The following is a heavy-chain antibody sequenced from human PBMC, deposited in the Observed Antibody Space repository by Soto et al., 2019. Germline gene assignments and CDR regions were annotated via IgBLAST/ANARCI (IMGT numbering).Heavy chain of an antibody. V-gene: IGHV1-3*01. CDR2: NNVGNGNT. D-gene: IGHD3-16*01. Sequence: QAQLVQSGAAAKQPGASVMVSCKASGYTFTDFALPWVRQAPGQGLEWMGWNNVGNGNTGYSRKFQGRVTNDRDMSATTAYIEVTSLTSEDTAIYYCAREGAHYAPFDLWGQVTLVTVSS. J-gene: IGHJ4*02. CDR1: GYTFTDFA. CDR3: AREGAHYAPFDL.